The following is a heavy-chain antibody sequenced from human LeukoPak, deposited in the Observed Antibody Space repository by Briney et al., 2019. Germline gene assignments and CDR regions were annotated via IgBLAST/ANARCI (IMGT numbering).Heavy chain of an antibody. D-gene: IGHD4-17*01. Sequence: GASVKVSCKASGYTFTSYNINWVRQATGQGLEWMGWMNPNSGNTGYAQRFQGRVTMTRNTSISTAYMELSSLRSEDTAVYYCARGMEDYTVTLNDYWGQGTLVTVSS. V-gene: IGHV1-8*01. CDR2: MNPNSGNT. CDR3: ARGMEDYTVTLNDY. J-gene: IGHJ4*02. CDR1: GYTFTSYN.